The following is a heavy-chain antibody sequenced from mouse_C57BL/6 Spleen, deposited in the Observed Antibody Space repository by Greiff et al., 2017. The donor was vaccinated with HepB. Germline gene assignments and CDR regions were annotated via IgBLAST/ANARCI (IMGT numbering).Heavy chain of an antibody. CDR3: ARRGSSYDDAMDY. Sequence: QVQLKQPGAELVMPGASVKLSCKASGYTFTSYWMHWVKQRPGQGLEWIGEIDPSDSYTNYNQKFKGKSTLTVDKSSSTAYMQLSSLTSEDSAVYYCARRGSSYDDAMDYWGQGTSVTVSS. CDR2: IDPSDSYT. J-gene: IGHJ4*01. CDR1: GYTFTSYW. D-gene: IGHD1-1*01. V-gene: IGHV1-69*01.